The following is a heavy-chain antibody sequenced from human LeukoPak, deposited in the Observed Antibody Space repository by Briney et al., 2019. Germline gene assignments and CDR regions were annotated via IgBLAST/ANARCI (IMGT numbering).Heavy chain of an antibody. CDR3: ARGEDSSFDY. J-gene: IGHJ4*02. Sequence: SVKVSCKASGGTFSSYTISWVRQAPGQGVEWMGRIIPILGIANYAQKFQGRVTITADKSTSTAYMELSSLRSEDTAVYYCARGEDSSFDYWGQGTLVTVSS. V-gene: IGHV1-69*02. CDR1: GGTFSSYT. CDR2: IIPILGIA. D-gene: IGHD2-15*01.